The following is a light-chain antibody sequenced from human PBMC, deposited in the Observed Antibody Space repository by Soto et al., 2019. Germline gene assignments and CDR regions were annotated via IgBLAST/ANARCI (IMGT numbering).Light chain of an antibody. J-gene: IGKJ5*01. CDR1: QTPKNY. CDR3: QQAKSFPIT. Sequence: DIQMTQSPSSLSASVGDTITITCRAGQTPKNYVNWYQQKPGKAPKLLIYSASTLVRGVPSRFSGSGSGTEFTLTISGLQPEDSLTYYCQQAKSFPITSGQGTRLEIK. CDR2: SAS. V-gene: IGKV1-39*01.